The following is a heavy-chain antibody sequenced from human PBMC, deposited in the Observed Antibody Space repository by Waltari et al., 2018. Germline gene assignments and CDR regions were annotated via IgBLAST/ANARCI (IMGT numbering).Heavy chain of an antibody. CDR1: GGSINGYF. CDR3: ARHGLWGGSGSYDS. CDR2: IYSSGGT. J-gene: IGHJ4*02. D-gene: IGHD3-10*01. V-gene: IGHV4-59*08. Sequence: QVHLQESGPGLVKPSETLSLTCSVSGGSINGYFWSWIRQPPGKGLEWIGFIYSSGGTSYTPSLKSRVAISVDPSKNRFSLDLISVTAADTAVYYCARHGLWGGSGSYDSWGQGTPVTVSS.